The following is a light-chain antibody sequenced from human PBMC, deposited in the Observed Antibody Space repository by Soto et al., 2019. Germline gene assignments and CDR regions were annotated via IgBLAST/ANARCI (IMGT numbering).Light chain of an antibody. J-gene: IGLJ2*01. CDR1: SSDVGNYNL. CDR3: SSYVGSVI. Sequence: QSVLTQPASVSGSPGQSITISCTRTSSDVGNYNLVSWYQQHPGKAPKLMIYEGSKRPSGVSNRFSASKSGNTASLTISGLQAEDEADYYCSSYVGSVIFGGGTQLTVL. CDR2: EGS. V-gene: IGLV2-23*01.